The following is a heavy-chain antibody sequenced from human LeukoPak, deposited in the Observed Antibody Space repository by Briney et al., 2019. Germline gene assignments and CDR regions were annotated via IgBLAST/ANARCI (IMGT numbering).Heavy chain of an antibody. Sequence: PSETLSLTCAVYGGSFSGYYWTWIRQPPGKGLEWIGEINHSGSTSYNPSLKSRVTISVDTSNSQFSLKLSSVTAADTAVYYCASFKYFGWFPDYWGQGTLVTVSS. D-gene: IGHD3-9*01. V-gene: IGHV4-34*01. CDR3: ASFKYFGWFPDY. J-gene: IGHJ4*02. CDR2: INHSGST. CDR1: GGSFSGYY.